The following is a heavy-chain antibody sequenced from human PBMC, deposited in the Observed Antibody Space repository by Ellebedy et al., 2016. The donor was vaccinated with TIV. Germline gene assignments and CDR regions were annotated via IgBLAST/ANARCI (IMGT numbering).Heavy chain of an antibody. CDR1: GFTFSSYA. Sequence: GESLKISXAASGFTFSSYAMSWVRQAPGKGLEWVSAISGSGGSTYYADSVKGRFTISRDNSKNTLYLQMNSLRAEDTAVYYCAKDVGYGGDQYFDYWGQGTLVTVSS. V-gene: IGHV3-23*01. CDR2: ISGSGGST. CDR3: AKDVGYGGDQYFDY. D-gene: IGHD2-21*02. J-gene: IGHJ4*02.